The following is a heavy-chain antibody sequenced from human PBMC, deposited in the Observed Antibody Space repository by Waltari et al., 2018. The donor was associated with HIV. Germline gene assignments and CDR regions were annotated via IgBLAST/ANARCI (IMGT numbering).Heavy chain of an antibody. Sequence: QVQLVESGGGVVQPGRSLRLSCAASGFTFNPYAMHWVRQAPGKGLEWVAVISLDGSNKHYSDSVKGRCTISRDNSRNSLYLQMSSLRAEDTAVYYCGREGDYYDSSPFDYWGQGTLVTVSS. CDR2: ISLDGSNK. J-gene: IGHJ4*02. V-gene: IGHV3-30-3*01. CDR3: GREGDYYDSSPFDY. CDR1: GFTFNPYA. D-gene: IGHD3-22*01.